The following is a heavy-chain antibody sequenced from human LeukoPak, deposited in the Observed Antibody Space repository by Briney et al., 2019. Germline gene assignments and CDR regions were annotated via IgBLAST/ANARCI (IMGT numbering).Heavy chain of an antibody. V-gene: IGHV4-59*01. Sequence: PSETLSPTCTVSGGSISSYYWSWIRQPPGKGLEWIGYIYYSGSTNYNPSLKSRVTISVDTSKNQFSLKLSSVTAADTAVYYCARAFSGYYPSFDYWGQGTLVTVSS. CDR3: ARAFSGYYPSFDY. CDR2: IYYSGST. D-gene: IGHD3-22*01. CDR1: GGSISSYY. J-gene: IGHJ4*02.